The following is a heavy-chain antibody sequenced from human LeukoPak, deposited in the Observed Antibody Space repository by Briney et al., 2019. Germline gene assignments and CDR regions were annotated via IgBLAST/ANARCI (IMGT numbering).Heavy chain of an antibody. CDR2: IIPILGIA. J-gene: IGHJ3*02. V-gene: IGHV1-69*04. CDR3: ARKNTYYYDSSGYYYDVGEGAFDI. CDR1: GGTFSSYA. Sequence: SVKVSCKASGGTFSSYAISWVRQAPGQGLEWMGRIIPILGIANYAQKFQGRVTITADKSTSTAYMELSSLRSEDTAVYYCARKNTYYYDSSGYYYDVGEGAFDIWGQGTMVTVSS. D-gene: IGHD3-22*01.